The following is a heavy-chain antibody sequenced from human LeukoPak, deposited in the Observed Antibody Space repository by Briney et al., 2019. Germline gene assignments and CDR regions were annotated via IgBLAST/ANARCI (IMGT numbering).Heavy chain of an antibody. D-gene: IGHD3-22*01. CDR3: ARVQSADSSGLSFDY. V-gene: IGHV4-34*01. J-gene: IGHJ4*02. Sequence: PSETLSLTCAVYGGSFSGYYWSWIRQPPGNGLEWIGEINHSGSTNYNPSLKSRVTISVDTSKNQFSLKLSSVTAADTAVYYCARVQSADSSGLSFDYWGQGTLVTVSS. CDR2: INHSGST. CDR1: GGSFSGYY.